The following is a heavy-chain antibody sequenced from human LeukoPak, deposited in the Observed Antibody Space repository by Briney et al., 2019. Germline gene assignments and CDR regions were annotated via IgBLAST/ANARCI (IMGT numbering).Heavy chain of an antibody. CDR3: AKDKTYYYDSSGQDY. CDR2: ISSDSGAR. D-gene: IGHD3-22*01. V-gene: IGHV3-48*01. Sequence: GGSLRLSCGASGLTFSTYSMNWVRQVPGKGLEWVSYISSDSGARYYADSVKGRFTISRDNSKNTLYLQMNSLRAEDTAVYYCAKDKTYYYDSSGQDYWGQGTMVTVSS. CDR1: GLTFSTYS. J-gene: IGHJ3*01.